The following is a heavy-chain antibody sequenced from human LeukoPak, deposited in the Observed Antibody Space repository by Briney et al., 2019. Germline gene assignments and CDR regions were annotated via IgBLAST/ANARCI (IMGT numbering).Heavy chain of an antibody. CDR3: ARATYYYDSSGLSDY. J-gene: IGHJ4*02. Sequence: GGSLRLSCAASGFTFSDYYMSWIRQALGKGLEWVSYISSSGSTIYYADSVKGRFTISRDNAKNSLYLQMNSLRAEDTAVYYCARATYYYDSSGLSDYWGQGTLVTVSS. CDR1: GFTFSDYY. V-gene: IGHV3-11*04. CDR2: ISSSGSTI. D-gene: IGHD3-22*01.